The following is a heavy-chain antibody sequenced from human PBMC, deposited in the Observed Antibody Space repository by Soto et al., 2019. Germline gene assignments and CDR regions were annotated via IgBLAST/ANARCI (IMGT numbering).Heavy chain of an antibody. CDR1: GGSISSGDYY. J-gene: IGHJ4*02. D-gene: IGHD6-13*01. CDR3: ARVRSSSWYVDY. V-gene: IGHV4-30-4*01. Sequence: PSETLSLTCTVSGGSISSGDYYWSWIRQPPGKGLEWIGYIYYSGSTYYNPSLKSRVTISVDTSKNQFSLKLSSVTAADTAVYYCARVRSSSWYVDYWGQGTLVTVSS. CDR2: IYYSGST.